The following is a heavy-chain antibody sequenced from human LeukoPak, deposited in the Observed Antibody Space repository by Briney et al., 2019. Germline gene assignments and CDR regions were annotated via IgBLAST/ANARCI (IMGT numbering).Heavy chain of an antibody. Sequence: PGGSLRLSCAASGFTFSSYSMNWVRQAPGKGLEWVSSISSSSSYIYYADSVKGRFTISRDNAKNSLYLQMNSLRAEDTAVYYCARDMYGDYVYFDYWGRGTLVSVSS. CDR2: ISSSSSYI. CDR3: ARDMYGDYVYFDY. V-gene: IGHV3-21*01. J-gene: IGHJ4*02. CDR1: GFTFSSYS. D-gene: IGHD4-17*01.